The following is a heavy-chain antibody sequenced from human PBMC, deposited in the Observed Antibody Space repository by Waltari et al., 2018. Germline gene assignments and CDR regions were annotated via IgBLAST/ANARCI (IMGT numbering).Heavy chain of an antibody. CDR2: IKKDRSEK. V-gene: IGHV3-7*04. D-gene: IGHD1-26*01. Sequence: EVQLVESGGGLVQPGGSLRLSCAASGFSSSSSWMSWVRQAPGKGREWVGKIKKDRSEKYYVDSVKGRVTMARDNAKNSLYLQMNSLRAEDTAVYYCGRGEVTFDIWGQGTMVTVSS. CDR3: GRGEVTFDI. CDR1: GFSSSSSW. J-gene: IGHJ3*02.